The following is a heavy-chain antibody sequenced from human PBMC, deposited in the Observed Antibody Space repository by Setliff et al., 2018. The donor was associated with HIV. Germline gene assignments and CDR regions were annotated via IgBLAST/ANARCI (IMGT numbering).Heavy chain of an antibody. J-gene: IGHJ4*02. CDR2: MLATGMT. D-gene: IGHD5-18*01. Sequence: PSETLSLTCIVSGGSINSGNYWSWVRQPPGKGMEWIGCMLATGMTNYNPSLKSRVTISVDTSMQHFSLKLNSVTAADTAVYYCARTHSFQPYYFDYWGQGTLVTVSS. V-gene: IGHV4-4*09. CDR3: ARTHSFQPYYFDY. CDR1: GGSINSGNY.